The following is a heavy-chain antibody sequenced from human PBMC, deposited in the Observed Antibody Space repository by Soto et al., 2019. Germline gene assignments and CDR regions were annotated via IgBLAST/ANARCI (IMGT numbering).Heavy chain of an antibody. V-gene: IGHV4-59*01. CDR1: GGSISGSY. CDR2: IHYSGST. CDR3: AKYRRTDAEGYSFDY. Sequence: QVQLPESGPGLAKPSETLSLTCTVSGGSISGSYWSWIRQTPGKVLEWIGYIHYSGSTNYNPSLKSRVTMSVDSAKNQFSLELNSVSAADTAVYFCAKYRRTDAEGYSFDYWGQGALVTVSS. J-gene: IGHJ4*02. D-gene: IGHD2-15*01.